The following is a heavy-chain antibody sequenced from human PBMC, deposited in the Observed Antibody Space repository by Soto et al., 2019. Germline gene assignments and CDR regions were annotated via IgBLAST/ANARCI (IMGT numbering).Heavy chain of an antibody. CDR3: AKGSYDYVWGSYLLARPPSDY. J-gene: IGHJ4*02. V-gene: IGHV3-30*18. CDR2: ISYDGSNK. Sequence: PGGSLRLSCAASGFTFSSYGTHWVRQAPGKGLEWVAVISYDGSNKYYADSVKGRFTISRDNSKNTLYLQMNSLRAEDTAVYYCAKGSYDYVWGSYLLARPPSDYWGQGTLVTVSS. CDR1: GFTFSSYG. D-gene: IGHD3-16*02.